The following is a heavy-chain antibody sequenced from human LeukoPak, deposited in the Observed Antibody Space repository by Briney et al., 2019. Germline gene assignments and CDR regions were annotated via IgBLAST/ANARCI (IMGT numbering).Heavy chain of an antibody. CDR2: ISGSGGST. CDR3: AKGVTVSSLLPDH. V-gene: IGHV3-23*01. CDR1: GFTFSSYA. Sequence: GGSLRLSCAASGFTFSSYAMSWVRQAPGTGLEWVSSISGSGGSTYYADSVKGRFTISRDDSKNTLFLQMNSLRAEDTAVYYCAKGVTVSSLLPDHWGQGTLVTVSS. J-gene: IGHJ4*02. D-gene: IGHD4-17*01.